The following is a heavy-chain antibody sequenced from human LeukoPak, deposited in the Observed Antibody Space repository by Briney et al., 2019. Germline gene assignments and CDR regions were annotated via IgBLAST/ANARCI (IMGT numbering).Heavy chain of an antibody. CDR1: GGSISSSNW. Sequence: PSETLSLTCTVSGGSISSSNWWSWVRQPPGKGLEWIGEIYHSGSTNYNPSLKSRVTISVDKSKNQFSLKLSSVTAADTAVYYCARGGARYYDSSGYWPHPDDWFDPWGQGTLVTVSS. V-gene: IGHV4-4*02. J-gene: IGHJ5*02. CDR2: IYHSGST. D-gene: IGHD3-22*01. CDR3: ARGGARYYDSSGYWPHPDDWFDP.